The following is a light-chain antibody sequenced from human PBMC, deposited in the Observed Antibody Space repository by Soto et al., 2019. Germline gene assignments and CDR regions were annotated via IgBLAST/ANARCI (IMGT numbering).Light chain of an antibody. J-gene: IGKJ5*01. CDR3: QQYNSWPTIT. CDR1: ESVSSN. V-gene: IGKV3-15*01. Sequence: EVVMTQSPATLSVSPGERATLSCRASESVSSNLAWYQQRPGQAPRLVIYGASTRATGIPARFSGGGSGTEFTLPISSLQSEDFAVYYCQQYNSWPTITFGHGTRLEIK. CDR2: GAS.